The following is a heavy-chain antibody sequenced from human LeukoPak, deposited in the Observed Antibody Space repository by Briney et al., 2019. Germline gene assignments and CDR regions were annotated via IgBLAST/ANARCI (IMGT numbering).Heavy chain of an antibody. J-gene: IGHJ4*02. CDR2: IYSGGST. D-gene: IGHD5-18*01. V-gene: IGHV3-66*01. CDR1: GFTVSSNY. CDR3: ARERGYSYDVYYFDY. Sequence: GTLRLSCAASGFTVSSNYMSWFRQAPGKGLEWVSVIYSGGSTYYADSVKGRFIISRDNSKNTLYLQMNSLRAEDTAVYYCARERGYSYDVYYFDYWGQGTLVTVSS.